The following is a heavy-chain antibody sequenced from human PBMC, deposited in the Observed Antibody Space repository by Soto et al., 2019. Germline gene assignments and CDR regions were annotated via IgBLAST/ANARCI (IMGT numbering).Heavy chain of an antibody. CDR2: ISAYNGNT. V-gene: IGHV1-18*01. CDR1: GYTFTSYG. Sequence: GASVKVSCKASGYTFTSYGISWVRQAPGQGLEWMGWISAYNGNTNYAQKLQGRVTMTTDTSTSTAYMELRSLRSDDTAVYYCARVQWEPRAGYYFDYWGQGTLVTVSS. D-gene: IGHD1-26*01. CDR3: ARVQWEPRAGYYFDY. J-gene: IGHJ4*02.